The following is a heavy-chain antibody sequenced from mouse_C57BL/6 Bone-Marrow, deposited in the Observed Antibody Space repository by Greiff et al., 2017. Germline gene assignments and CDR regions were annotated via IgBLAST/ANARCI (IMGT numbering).Heavy chain of an antibody. CDR1: GFSLSTFGMG. J-gene: IGHJ4*01. CDR2: IWWDDDQ. V-gene: IGHV8-8*01. D-gene: IGHD2-12*01. Sequence: QVTLKVSGPGILQPSQTLSLTCSFSGFSLSTFGMGVGWIRQPSGKGLEWLAHIWWDDDQYYNPALKSRLTISKDTSKNQVFLKIANVDTADTATYYCARIDPAYYSQEDYYAMDDWGQGTSVTVSS. CDR3: ARIDPAYYSQEDYYAMDD.